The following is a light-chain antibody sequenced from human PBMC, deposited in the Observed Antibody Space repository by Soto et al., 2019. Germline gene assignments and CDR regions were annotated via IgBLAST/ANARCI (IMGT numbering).Light chain of an antibody. J-gene: IGKJ1*01. CDR2: GAS. CDR3: HQYNGYPWT. V-gene: IGKV1-5*01. CDR1: QSISHW. Sequence: DIQMPQSTSTLTAFVKDRVPITCRASQSISHWLAWYQQKPGKAPKLLIYGASSLESGVPSRFSGSGSGTEFTLTITSLHPDYFSTYYCHQYNGYPWTFAQGAKVE.